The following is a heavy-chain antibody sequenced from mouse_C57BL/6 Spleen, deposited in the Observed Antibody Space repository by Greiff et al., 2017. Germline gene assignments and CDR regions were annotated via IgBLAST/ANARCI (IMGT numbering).Heavy chain of an antibody. CDR3: ARLEYDYVPMDY. CDR1: GYTFTSYW. Sequence: QVQLKQSGAELVKPGASVKLSCKASGYTFTSYWMHWVKQRPGQGLEWIGMIHPNSGSTNYNEKFKSKATLTVDKSSSTAYMQLSSLTSEDSAVYYCARLEYDYVPMDYWGQGTSVTVSS. J-gene: IGHJ4*01. CDR2: IHPNSGST. D-gene: IGHD2-4*01. V-gene: IGHV1-64*01.